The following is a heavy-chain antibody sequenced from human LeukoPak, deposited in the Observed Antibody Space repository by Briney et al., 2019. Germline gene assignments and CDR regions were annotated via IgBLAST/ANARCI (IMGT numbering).Heavy chain of an antibody. CDR1: GYSISSGYY. CDR2: IYHSGST. V-gene: IGHV4-38-2*02. Sequence: SETLSLTCTVSGYSISSGYYWGWIRQPPGKGLEWIGSIYHSGSTYYNPSLKSRVTISVDTSKNQFPLKLSSVTAADTAVYYCARDVQPYFDYWGQGTLVTVSS. D-gene: IGHD1-14*01. CDR3: ARDVQPYFDY. J-gene: IGHJ4*02.